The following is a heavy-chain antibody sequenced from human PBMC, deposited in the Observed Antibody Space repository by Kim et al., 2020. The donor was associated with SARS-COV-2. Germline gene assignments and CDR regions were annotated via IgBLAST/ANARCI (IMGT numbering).Heavy chain of an antibody. J-gene: IGHJ4*02. CDR2: INPSGGST. CDR3: ARDGGLAVVVVAATEAYFDY. D-gene: IGHD2-15*01. CDR1: GYTFTSYY. V-gene: IGHV1-46*01. Sequence: ASVKVSCKASGYTFTSYYMHWVRQAPGQGLEWMGIINPSGGSTSYAQKFQGRVTMTRDTSTSTVYMELSSLRSEDTAVYYCARDGGLAVVVVAATEAYFDYWGQGTLVTVSS.